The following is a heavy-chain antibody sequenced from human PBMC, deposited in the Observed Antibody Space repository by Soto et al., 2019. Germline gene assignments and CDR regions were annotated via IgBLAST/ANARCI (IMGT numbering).Heavy chain of an antibody. D-gene: IGHD5-18*01. CDR1: GFTFSSYG. CDR3: AKGGYSYGFDYFDY. J-gene: IGHJ4*02. V-gene: IGHV3-30*18. Sequence: QVQLVESGGGVVQPGRSLRLSCAASGFTFSSYGMHWVRQAPGKGLEWVAVISYDGSNKYYADSVKGRFTISRDNSKNTVYLQMSSLRAEDTAVYYCAKGGYSYGFDYFDYWGQGTLVTVSS. CDR2: ISYDGSNK.